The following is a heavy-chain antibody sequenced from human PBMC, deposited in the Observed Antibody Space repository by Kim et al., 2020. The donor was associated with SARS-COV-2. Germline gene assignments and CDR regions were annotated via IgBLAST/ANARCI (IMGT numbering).Heavy chain of an antibody. Sequence: ASVKVSCKASGYTFTSYDINWVRQATGQGLEWMGWMNPNSGNTGYAQKFRGRVTMTRNTSISTAYMELSSLRSEDTAVYYCARSVSSSWYLNVWFDPWGQGTLVTVSS. CDR2: MNPNSGNT. J-gene: IGHJ5*02. V-gene: IGHV1-8*01. CDR1: GYTFTSYD. D-gene: IGHD6-13*01. CDR3: ARSVSSSWYLNVWFDP.